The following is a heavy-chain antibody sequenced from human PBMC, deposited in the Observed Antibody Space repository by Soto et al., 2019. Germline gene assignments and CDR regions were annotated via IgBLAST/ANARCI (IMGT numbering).Heavy chain of an antibody. J-gene: IGHJ4*02. CDR2: VSSSGSTV. CDR3: AREGSYDTMDY. CDR1: GFTFSSYA. V-gene: IGHV3-48*03. Sequence: GGSLRLSCAASGFTFSSYAMGWVRQGPGKGLEWVAVVSSSGSTVYHADSVEGRLTISRDNAKNSLFLQMNSLRAEDTALYYCAREGSYDTMDYWGLGTLVTVSS. D-gene: IGHD3-22*01.